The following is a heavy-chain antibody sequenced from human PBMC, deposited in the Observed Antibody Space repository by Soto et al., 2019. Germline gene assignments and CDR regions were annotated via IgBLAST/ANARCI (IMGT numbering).Heavy chain of an antibody. CDR2: ISYGGSSK. D-gene: IGHD6-13*01. Sequence: GGSLRLSCAASGFTFSNYAMHWVRQAPGKGLEWVAIISYGGSSKDYADSVKGRFTISRDDSKNTLYLQMHTLRAEDTAVYYCAKVSSSWYAGFFDLWGQGTLVTVSS. V-gene: IGHV3-30-3*01. CDR3: AKVSSSWYAGFFDL. J-gene: IGHJ4*02. CDR1: GFTFSNYA.